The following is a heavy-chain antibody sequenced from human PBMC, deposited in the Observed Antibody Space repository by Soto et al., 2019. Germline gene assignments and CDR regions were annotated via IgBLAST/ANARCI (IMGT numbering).Heavy chain of an antibody. J-gene: IGHJ6*02. CDR1: GYTFISYG. CDR2: ISPYNDNT. V-gene: IGHV1-18*01. Sequence: VQLVQSGAEVKKSGASVKVSCKTSGYTFISYGISWVRQAPGVGLAWMGWISPYNDNTNYAQKNNGRVTMTQDTSTKKAYMELRSLRSDDTAVYYCARDGFYAGQGRYSYGYSSSRFYGMDVWGQGTTVIVSS. D-gene: IGHD5-18*01. CDR3: ARDGFYAGQGRYSYGYSSSRFYGMDV.